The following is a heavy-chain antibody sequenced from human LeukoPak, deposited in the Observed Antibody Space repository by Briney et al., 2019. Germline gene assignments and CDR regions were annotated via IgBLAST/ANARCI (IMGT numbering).Heavy chain of an antibody. CDR2: IRYDGSNK. Sequence: GGSLRLSCAASGFTFSSYGMHWVRQAPGKGLEWVASIRYDGSNKYYADSVKGRFTISRDNSKNTLYLQMNSLRAEDTAVYYCAKEGYCSGGSCYSPYYFDYWGQGTLVTVSS. CDR1: GFTFSSYG. CDR3: AKEGYCSGGSCYSPYYFDY. V-gene: IGHV3-30*02. J-gene: IGHJ4*02. D-gene: IGHD2-15*01.